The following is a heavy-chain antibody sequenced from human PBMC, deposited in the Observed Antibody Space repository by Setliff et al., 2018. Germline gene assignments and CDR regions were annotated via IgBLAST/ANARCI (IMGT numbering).Heavy chain of an antibody. V-gene: IGHV4-38-2*01. CDR3: ATCRYQVPYDY. Sequence: SETLSLTCDVSGYSISSGHYWGWIRQPPGKGLEWIGSMYPGRNTYYNPSLKSRVTMSVDTSKRQFSLKLNSVTAADTAVYYCATCRYQVPYDYWGQGTLVTVSS. CDR1: GYSISSGHY. D-gene: IGHD2-2*01. CDR2: MYPGRNT. J-gene: IGHJ4*02.